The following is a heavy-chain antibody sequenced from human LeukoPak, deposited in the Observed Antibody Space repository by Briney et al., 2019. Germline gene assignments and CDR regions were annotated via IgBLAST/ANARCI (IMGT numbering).Heavy chain of an antibody. D-gene: IGHD6-19*01. CDR1: GFTFSPSA. J-gene: IGHJ4*02. Sequence: GGSLRLSCAASGFTFSPSAMTWVRQAPGKGLEWVSAISGGVGGGVTFYADSVKGRFTISKDNSRNTLFLQMNSLRVEDTALYYCAKDFPASGWRGFDSWGQGTLVTVSS. CDR2: ISGGVGGGVT. CDR3: AKDFPASGWRGFDS. V-gene: IGHV3-23*01.